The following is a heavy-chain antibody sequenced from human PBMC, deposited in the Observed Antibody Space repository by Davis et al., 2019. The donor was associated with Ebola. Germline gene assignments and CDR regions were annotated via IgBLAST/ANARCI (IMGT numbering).Heavy chain of an antibody. D-gene: IGHD2-15*01. J-gene: IGHJ4*02. Sequence: PSETLSLTCTVSGGSISGYYWSWIRQPPGKGLEWIANVYYTGSTNYNPSLRRRVTTSIDTSKEQFSLKLTSVTAADTAVYYCARLPGLYCSGGSCYSVFDFWGQGTLVTVSS. V-gene: IGHV4-59*01. CDR1: GGSISGYY. CDR2: VYYTGST. CDR3: ARLPGLYCSGGSCYSVFDF.